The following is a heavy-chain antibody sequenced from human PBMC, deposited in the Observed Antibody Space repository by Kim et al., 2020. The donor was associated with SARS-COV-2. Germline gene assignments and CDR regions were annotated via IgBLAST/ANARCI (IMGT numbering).Heavy chain of an antibody. CDR3: ARGGHYSSYGVDV. V-gene: IGHV3-74*01. J-gene: IGHJ6*02. Sequence: SASSWKGRFTRARDSAKNTLYLQMNSLRDRDTAVYYCARGGHYSSYGVDVWGQGTTVTVSS.